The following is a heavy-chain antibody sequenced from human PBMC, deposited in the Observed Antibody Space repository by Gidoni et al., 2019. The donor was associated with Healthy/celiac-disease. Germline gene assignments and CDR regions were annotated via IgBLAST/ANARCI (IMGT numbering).Heavy chain of an antibody. CDR3: ARGFPSWFGEPRRPRDY. Sequence: QVQLQQWGAGLLKPSETLSLTCAVYGGSFSGYYWSWIRQPPGKGLEWIGEINNSGSTNYNPSLKSRVTISVDTSKNQFSRKLSSVTAADTAVYYCARGFPSWFGEPRRPRDYWGQGTLVTVSS. J-gene: IGHJ4*02. CDR2: INNSGST. CDR1: GGSFSGYY. V-gene: IGHV4-34*01. D-gene: IGHD3-10*01.